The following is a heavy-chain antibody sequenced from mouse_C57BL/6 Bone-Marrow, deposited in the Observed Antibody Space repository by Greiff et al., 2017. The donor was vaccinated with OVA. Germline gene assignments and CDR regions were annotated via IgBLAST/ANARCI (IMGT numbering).Heavy chain of an antibody. V-gene: IGHV1-4*01. Sequence: QVQLQQSGAELARPGASVKMSCKASGYTFTSYTMHWVKQRPGQGLAWIGYINPSSGHTKYNQKFKDKATLTADQSSSTAYMQLSSLTSEDSAVYYGARNTTVVDEYFDVWGTGTTVTVSS. CDR3: ARNTTVVDEYFDV. D-gene: IGHD1-1*01. CDR1: GYTFTSYT. J-gene: IGHJ1*03. CDR2: INPSSGHT.